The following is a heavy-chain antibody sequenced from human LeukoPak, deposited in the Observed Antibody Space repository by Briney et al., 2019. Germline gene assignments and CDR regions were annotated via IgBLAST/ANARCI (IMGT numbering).Heavy chain of an antibody. V-gene: IGHV3-33*01. CDR2: IWYDGSNK. D-gene: IGHD3-22*01. Sequence: GGSLRLSCAASGFTFSSYGMHWARQAPGKGLEWGAVIWYDGSNKYYADSVKGRFTISRDNSKNTLYLQMNSLRAEDTAVYYCARDGDYYDSSGYYQDYWGQGTLVTVSS. J-gene: IGHJ4*02. CDR1: GFTFSSYG. CDR3: ARDGDYYDSSGYYQDY.